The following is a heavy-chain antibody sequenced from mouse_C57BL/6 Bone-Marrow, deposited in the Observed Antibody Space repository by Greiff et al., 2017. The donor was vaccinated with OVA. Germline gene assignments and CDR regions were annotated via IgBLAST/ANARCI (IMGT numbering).Heavy chain of an antibody. CDR1: GYTFTDYE. V-gene: IGHV1-15*01. CDR3: TRGYSNYYAMDY. J-gene: IGHJ4*01. D-gene: IGHD2-5*01. CDR2: IDPETGGT. Sequence: VQLQQSGAELVRPGASVTLSCKASGYTFTDYEMHWVKQTPVHGLEWIGAIDPETGGTAYNQKFNGKAILNADKSASTAYMELRSLISEDSAVYYCTRGYSNYYAMDYWGQGTSVTVSS.